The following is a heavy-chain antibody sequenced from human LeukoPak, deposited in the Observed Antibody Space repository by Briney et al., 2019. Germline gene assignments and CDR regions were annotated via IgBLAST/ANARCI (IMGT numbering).Heavy chain of an antibody. V-gene: IGHV4-39*07. D-gene: IGHD2-2*01. CDR1: GASISGSRYY. CDR3: ARGDCSSTICYSPMDV. CDR2: IYYIGTT. Sequence: SETLSLTCTVSGASISGSRYYWGWIRQPPGKGLEWIGNIYYIGTTYYNPSLKSRVTISVDTSKNQFSLKVNSVTAADTAVYYCARGDCSSTICYSPMDVWGKGTTVTVSS. J-gene: IGHJ6*03.